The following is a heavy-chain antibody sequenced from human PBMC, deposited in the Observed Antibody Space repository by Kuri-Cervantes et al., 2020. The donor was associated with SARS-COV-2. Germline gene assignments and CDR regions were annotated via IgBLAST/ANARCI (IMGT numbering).Heavy chain of an antibody. D-gene: IGHD7-27*01. V-gene: IGHV1-2*02. CDR2: INPNFGGT. Sequence: ASVKVSCNASGYTFTGYYIHWVRQAPGQGLEWMGWINPNFGGTNYAQEFQGRVTMTRDTSISTAYMNLSSLRSDDTAVYYCARAESETGHTLYFDSWGQGTLVTVSS. CDR1: GYTFTGYY. J-gene: IGHJ4*02. CDR3: ARAESETGHTLYFDS.